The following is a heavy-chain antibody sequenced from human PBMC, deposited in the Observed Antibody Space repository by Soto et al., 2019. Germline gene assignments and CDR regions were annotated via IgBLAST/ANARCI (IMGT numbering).Heavy chain of an antibody. CDR3: ARGRSHRVVAATGYYGMDV. D-gene: IGHD2-15*01. V-gene: IGHV1-8*01. Sequence: ASVKVSCKASGYTFTSYDINWVRQATGQGLEWMGWMNPNSGNTGYAQKFQGRVTMTRNTSISTAYMELSSLRSEDTAVYYCARGRSHRVVAATGYYGMDVWGQGTTVTVSS. J-gene: IGHJ6*02. CDR1: GYTFTSYD. CDR2: MNPNSGNT.